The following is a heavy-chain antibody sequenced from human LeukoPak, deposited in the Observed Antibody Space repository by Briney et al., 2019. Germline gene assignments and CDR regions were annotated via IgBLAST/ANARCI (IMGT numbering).Heavy chain of an antibody. D-gene: IGHD3-22*01. CDR3: ARSLTYYYDSSGYYPYYFDY. V-gene: IGHV3-48*01. CDR2: ISSSSSTI. J-gene: IGHJ4*01. CDR1: GFTFSSYS. Sequence: PGGSLRLSCAASGFTFSSYSMNWVRQAPGKGLEWVSYISSSSSTIYYADSVKGRFTISRDNAKNSLYLQMNSLRAEDTAVYYCARSLTYYYDSSGYYPYYFDYWGHGTLVTVSS.